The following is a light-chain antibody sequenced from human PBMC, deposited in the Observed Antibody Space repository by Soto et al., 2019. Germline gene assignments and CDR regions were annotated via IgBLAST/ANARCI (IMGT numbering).Light chain of an antibody. CDR3: SSYTSSSTLDVV. J-gene: IGLJ2*01. CDR2: DVS. V-gene: IGLV2-14*01. CDR1: SSDVGGYNY. Sequence: QSVLTQPASVSGSPGQSITIPCTGTSSDVGGYNYVSWYQQHPGKAPKLMIYDVSNGPSGVSNRFSGSKSGNTASLTISGLQAEDEAGYYCSSYTSSSTLDVVFGGGTKVTVL.